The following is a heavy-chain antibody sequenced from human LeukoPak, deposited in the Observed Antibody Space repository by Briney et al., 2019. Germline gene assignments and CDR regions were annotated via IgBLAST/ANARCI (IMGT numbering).Heavy chain of an antibody. J-gene: IGHJ3*02. V-gene: IGHV3-49*04. CDR3: TRRYHYDSSGYYYVRDAFDI. D-gene: IGHD3-22*01. Sequence: GGSLRLSCTASGFTFGDYVMSWVRRAPGKGLEWGGSIRSKAYGGTTKNAASVKGRFTISRDDSRSIAYLQMNSLKTEDTAVYYCTRRYHYDSSGYYYVRDAFDIWGQGTMVTVSS. CDR2: IRSKAYGGTT. CDR1: GFTFGDYV.